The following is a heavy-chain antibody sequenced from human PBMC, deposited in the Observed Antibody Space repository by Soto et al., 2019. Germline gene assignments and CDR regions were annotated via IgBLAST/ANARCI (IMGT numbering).Heavy chain of an antibody. V-gene: IGHV4-34*01. CDR2: INHSGST. CDR1: GGSFSGYY. CDR3: ARGPYCSGGTCYRGMDV. Sequence: PSETLSLTCAVYGGSFSGYYWSWIRQPPGKGLEWIGEINHSGSTNYNPSLKSRVTISVDTSKNQFSLNLSSVTAADAAVYYCARGPYCSGGTCYRGMDVWGQGTTVTVSS. J-gene: IGHJ6*02. D-gene: IGHD2-15*01.